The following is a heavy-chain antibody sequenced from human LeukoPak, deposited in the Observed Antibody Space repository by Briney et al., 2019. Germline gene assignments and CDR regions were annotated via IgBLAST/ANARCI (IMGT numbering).Heavy chain of an antibody. D-gene: IGHD3-16*01. CDR3: ARGGGLDV. Sequence: GGSLRLSCAASGFTFSSYWMNWARQAPGKGLEWVASINHNGNVNYYVDSVKGRFTISSDNAKNSLYLQMSNLRAEDTAVYFCARGGGLDVWGQGATVTVSS. CDR1: GFTFSSYW. CDR2: INHNGNVN. J-gene: IGHJ6*02. V-gene: IGHV3-7*03.